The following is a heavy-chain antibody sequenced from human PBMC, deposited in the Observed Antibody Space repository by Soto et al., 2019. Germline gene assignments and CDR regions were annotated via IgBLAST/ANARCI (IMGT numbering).Heavy chain of an antibody. D-gene: IGHD1-26*01. V-gene: IGHV3-30*14. Sequence: PGGSLRLSCAASGITFSTYAMHWVRQAPGKGLDWVAVISYDGTKKYYADSVKGRFTISRDNPRDTLYLQMKSLRPEDTAVYYCANAPSVWTYYTDYWGQGTMVTV. CDR2: ISYDGTKK. CDR1: GITFSTYA. CDR3: ANAPSVWTYYTDY. J-gene: IGHJ4*02.